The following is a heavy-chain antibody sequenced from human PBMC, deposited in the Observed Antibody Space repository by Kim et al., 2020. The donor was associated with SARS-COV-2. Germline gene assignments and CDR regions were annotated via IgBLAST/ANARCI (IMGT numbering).Heavy chain of an antibody. V-gene: IGHV1-18*01. CDR3: ARDRYDILTGYYRHYYYYYGMDV. Sequence: ASVKVSCKASGYTFTSYGISWVRQAPGQGLEWMGWISAYNGNTNYAQKLQGRVTMTTDTSTSTAYMELRSLRSDDTAVYYCARDRYDILTGYYRHYYYYYGMDVWGQGTTVTVSS. J-gene: IGHJ6*02. CDR1: GYTFTSYG. CDR2: ISAYNGNT. D-gene: IGHD3-9*01.